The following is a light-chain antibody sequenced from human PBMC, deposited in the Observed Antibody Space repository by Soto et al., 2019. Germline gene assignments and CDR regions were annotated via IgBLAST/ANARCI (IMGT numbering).Light chain of an antibody. Sequence: QYALTQPPSASGSPGQSVTISCTGTSSDVGAYNSVSWYQHYPGKAPKLLIYEVSKRPSGVPDRFSGSKSGNTASLTVSGLQAEDEADYYCSSYAGATNLVFGGGTQLTVL. J-gene: IGLJ2*01. V-gene: IGLV2-8*01. CDR3: SSYAGATNLV. CDR2: EVS. CDR1: SSDVGAYNS.